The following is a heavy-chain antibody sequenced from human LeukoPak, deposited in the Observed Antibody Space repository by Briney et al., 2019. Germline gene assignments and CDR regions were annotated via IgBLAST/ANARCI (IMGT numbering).Heavy chain of an antibody. CDR2: IKTDGRTT. D-gene: IGHD3-16*01. J-gene: IGHJ4*02. V-gene: IGHV3-74*01. CDR1: GTTFSNHW. CDR3: TTGPSYGYEW. Sequence: GGSLRLSCAASGTTFSNHWMHWVRQAPGKGLVWVSLIKTDGRTTIYADSVKGRFTISRDNGKSTLDLQMNSLRAEDTAIYYCTTGPSYGYEWWGQGTVVTVSS.